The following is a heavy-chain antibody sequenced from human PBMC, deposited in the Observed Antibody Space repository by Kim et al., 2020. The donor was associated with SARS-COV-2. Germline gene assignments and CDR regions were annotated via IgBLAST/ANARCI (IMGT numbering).Heavy chain of an antibody. CDR2: IYYSGST. D-gene: IGHD3-3*01. J-gene: IGHJ1*01. Sequence: SETLSLTCTVSGGSISSYYWSWIRQPPGKGLEWIGYIYYSGSTNYNSSLKSRVTISVDTSKNKFSLKLSPVTAADTAVYYCARDFLEWFDWGQGNLVTV. CDR3: ARDFLEWFD. V-gene: IGHV4-59*01. CDR1: GGSISSYY.